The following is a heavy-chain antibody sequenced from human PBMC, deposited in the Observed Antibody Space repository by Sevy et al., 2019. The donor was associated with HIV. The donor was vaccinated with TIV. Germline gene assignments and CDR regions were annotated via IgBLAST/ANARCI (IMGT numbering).Heavy chain of an antibody. CDR2: IYYSGGT. Sequence: SETLSLTCTVSGGSISSYYWSWIRQPPGKGLEWIGYIYYSGGTNYNPSLKSRVTISVDTSKNQFSLKLSSVTAADTAVYYCARGSGGSSGFVYWGQGTLVTVSS. CDR3: ARGSGGSSGFVY. CDR1: GGSISSYY. V-gene: IGHV4-59*01. J-gene: IGHJ4*02. D-gene: IGHD2-15*01.